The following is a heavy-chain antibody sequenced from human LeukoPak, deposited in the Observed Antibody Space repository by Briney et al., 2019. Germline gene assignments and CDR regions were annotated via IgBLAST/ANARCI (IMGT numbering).Heavy chain of an antibody. CDR1: GFTFSSYA. J-gene: IGHJ4*02. CDR3: AKDLDIAATITGN. Sequence: GGSLRLSCAASGFTFSSYAMSWVRQAPGKGLEWVSGVSGSGGSTYYADSVKGRFTISRDNSKNTLYLQMSSLRAEDTAVYYCAKDLDIAATITGNWGQGTLVTVSS. V-gene: IGHV3-23*01. D-gene: IGHD5-12*01. CDR2: VSGSGGST.